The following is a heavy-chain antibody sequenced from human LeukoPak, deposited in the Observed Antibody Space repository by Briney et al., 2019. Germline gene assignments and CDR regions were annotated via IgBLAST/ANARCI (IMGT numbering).Heavy chain of an antibody. CDR1: GGSVSSTNYY. V-gene: IGHV4-61*02. Sequence: PSETLSLTCTVSGGSVSSTNYYWSWIRQPAGKGLEWIGRIYASGRTTYNPSLESRVTFSIDTSKNQFSLKLNSVTAADTAVYYCVRGCCGDDCYRYYYYYYTDVWGKGTTVTVSS. D-gene: IGHD2-21*02. CDR3: VRGCCGDDCYRYYYYYYTDV. J-gene: IGHJ6*03. CDR2: IYASGRT.